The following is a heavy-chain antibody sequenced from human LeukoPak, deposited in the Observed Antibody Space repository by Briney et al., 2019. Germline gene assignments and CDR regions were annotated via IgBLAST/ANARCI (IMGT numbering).Heavy chain of an antibody. V-gene: IGHV4-34*01. CDR1: GGSFSGYY. CDR3: ARCTYYDILTGSWTRPLGKVFDY. D-gene: IGHD3-9*01. Sequence: SETLSLTCAVYGGSFSGYYSSWIRQPPGKGLEWIGEINHSGSTNYNPSLKSRVTISVDTSKNQFSLKLSSVTAADTAVYYCARCTYYDILTGSWTRPLGKVFDYWGQGTLVTVSS. J-gene: IGHJ4*02. CDR2: INHSGST.